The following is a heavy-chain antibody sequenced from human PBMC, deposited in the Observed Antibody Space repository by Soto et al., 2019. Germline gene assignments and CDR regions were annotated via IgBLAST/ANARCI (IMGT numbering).Heavy chain of an antibody. Sequence: SETLCLTCTVSGGYISSGGYYWRWIRQHPGKGLEWIGYIYYSGSTYYNPSLKSRVTISVDTSKNQFSLKLSSVPAADTAVYYCARLATRITMVRGVIIIPDLPKYGMDVWGQGTTVTVSS. CDR1: GGYISSGGYY. D-gene: IGHD3-10*01. CDR3: ARLATRITMVRGVIIIPDLPKYGMDV. CDR2: IYYSGST. V-gene: IGHV4-31*03. J-gene: IGHJ6*02.